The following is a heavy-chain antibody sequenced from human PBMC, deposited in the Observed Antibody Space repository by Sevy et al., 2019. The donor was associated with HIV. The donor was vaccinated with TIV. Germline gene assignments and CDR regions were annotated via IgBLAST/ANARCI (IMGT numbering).Heavy chain of an antibody. CDR3: GRHDGPPGTYSYHYYAMDV. V-gene: IGHV5-51*01. D-gene: IGHD1-26*01. Sequence: GESLKISCKGSGYTFTNHWIGWVRQVPGRGLEWVGVIYPGDSEITYSPSFQGRVTMSADKSTSTAYVEWASLKASDTAIYFCGRHDGPPGTYSYHYYAMDVWGRGTTVTVSS. CDR2: IYPGDSEI. CDR1: GYTFTNHW. J-gene: IGHJ6*02.